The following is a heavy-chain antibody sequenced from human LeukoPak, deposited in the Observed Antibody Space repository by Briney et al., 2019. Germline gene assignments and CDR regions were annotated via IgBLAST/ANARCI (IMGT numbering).Heavy chain of an antibody. V-gene: IGHV4-34*01. J-gene: IGHJ4*02. CDR2: INHSGST. CDR1: GGSFSGYY. Sequence: SETLSLTCAVYGGSFSGYYWSWIRQPPGKGLEWIGEINHSGSTNYNPSLKSRVTISVDTSKNQFSLKLSSVTAADTAVYYCATDLELGFWGQGTLVTVSP. D-gene: IGHD3-16*01. CDR3: ATDLELGF.